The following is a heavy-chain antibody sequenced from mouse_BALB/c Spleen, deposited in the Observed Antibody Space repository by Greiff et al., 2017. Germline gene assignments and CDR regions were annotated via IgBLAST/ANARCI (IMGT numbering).Heavy chain of an antibody. D-gene: IGHD1-2*01. Sequence: QVQLKESGPGLVAPSQSLSITCTVSGFSLTGYGVNWVRQPPGKGLEWLGMIWGDGSTDYNSALKSRLSISKDNSKSQVFFKMNSLQANDTAIYYCARNSPFTTATFDYWGQGTTLTVSS. V-gene: IGHV2-6-7*01. CDR3: ARNSPFTTATFDY. CDR1: GFSLTGYG. CDR2: IWGDGST. J-gene: IGHJ2*01.